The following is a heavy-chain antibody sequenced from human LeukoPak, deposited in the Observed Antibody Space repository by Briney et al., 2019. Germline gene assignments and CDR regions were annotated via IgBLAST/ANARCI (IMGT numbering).Heavy chain of an antibody. V-gene: IGHV3-23*01. Sequence: GGSLRLSCAASGFTFSSYAMSWVRQAPGKGLEWVSAISGSGGSTYYADSVKGRFTIPRDNSKNTLYLQMNSLRAEDTAVYYCAKVGGYSSSWYRVGYWGQGTLVTVSS. D-gene: IGHD6-13*01. CDR1: GFTFSSYA. CDR3: AKVGGYSSSWYRVGY. CDR2: ISGSGGST. J-gene: IGHJ4*02.